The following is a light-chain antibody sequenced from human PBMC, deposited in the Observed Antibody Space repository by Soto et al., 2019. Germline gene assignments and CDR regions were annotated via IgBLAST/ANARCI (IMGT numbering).Light chain of an antibody. V-gene: IGLV3-1*01. CDR3: QAWDSSTPVV. Sequence: SYELTQPPSVSVSPGQTASITCSGDKLGDKYACWYQPKPGQSPVLVIYQDSKRPSGIPERFSGSKSGNTATLTISGTQAMDEADYYCQAWDSSTPVVFGGGTKLTVL. CDR1: KLGDKY. J-gene: IGLJ2*01. CDR2: QDS.